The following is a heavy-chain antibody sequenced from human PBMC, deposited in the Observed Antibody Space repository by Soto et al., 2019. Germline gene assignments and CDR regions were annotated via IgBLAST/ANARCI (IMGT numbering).Heavy chain of an antibody. CDR3: VRSTDMVV. Sequence: GGSLRLSCAASGFTFSGYTMNWVRQAPGKGLEWVSFISTTSSYIYYADSVKGRFTISRDNAKNSLFLQMNSLRAEDTAVYYCVRSTDMVVWGQGTTVTVSS. J-gene: IGHJ6*02. CDR1: GFTFSGYT. V-gene: IGHV3-21*01. CDR2: ISTTSSYI. D-gene: IGHD4-17*01.